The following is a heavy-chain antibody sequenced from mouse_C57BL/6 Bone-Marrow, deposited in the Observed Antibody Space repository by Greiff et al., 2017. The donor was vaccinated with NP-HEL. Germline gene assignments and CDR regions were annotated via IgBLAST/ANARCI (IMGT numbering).Heavy chain of an antibody. CDR1: GFTFSSYG. J-gene: IGHJ2*01. D-gene: IGHD2-3*01. CDR3: ARDGYYNY. CDR2: ISSGGSYT. Sequence: EVQVVESGGDLVKPGGSLKLSCAASGFTFSSYGMSWVRQTPDKRLEWVATISSGGSYTYYPDSVKGRFTISRDNAKNTLYLQMSSLKSEDTAMYDCARDGYYNYWGQGTTLTVSS. V-gene: IGHV5-6*01.